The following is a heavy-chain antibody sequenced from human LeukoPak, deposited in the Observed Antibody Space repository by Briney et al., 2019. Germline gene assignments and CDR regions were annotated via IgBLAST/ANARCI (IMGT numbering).Heavy chain of an antibody. Sequence: SETLSLTCTVSGGSVSSTTYYWVWIRQPPGKGLEWIGSVYHSGSTYYNPSLRSRVTISVDTSKKQFSLKLSSVTAADTAVYYCARVWCGELLSSPDYWGQGTLVTVSS. CDR1: GGSVSSTTYY. D-gene: IGHD3-10*01. CDR3: ARVWCGELLSSPDY. J-gene: IGHJ4*02. V-gene: IGHV4-39*07. CDR2: VYHSGST.